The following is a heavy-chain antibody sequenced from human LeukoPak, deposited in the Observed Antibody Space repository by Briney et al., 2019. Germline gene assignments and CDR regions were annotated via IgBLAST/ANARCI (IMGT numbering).Heavy chain of an antibody. J-gene: IGHJ4*02. V-gene: IGHV1-2*02. CDR2: INPNSGGT. D-gene: IGHD3-22*01. CDR1: GYTFTGYY. CDR3: ARDERYDSSGYPFDY. Sequence: ASVKVSCKASGYTFTGYYMHWVRQAPGQGLEWMGWINPNSGGTNYAQKFQGRVTMTRDTSISTAYMELSRLRSDDTAVYYCARDERYDSSGYPFDYWGQGTLVTVSS.